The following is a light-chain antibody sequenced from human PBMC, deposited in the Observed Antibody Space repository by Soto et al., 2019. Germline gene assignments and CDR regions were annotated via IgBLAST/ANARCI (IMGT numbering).Light chain of an antibody. CDR2: DVS. V-gene: IGLV2-11*01. J-gene: IGLJ1*01. CDR1: RSNVGGYNY. Sequence: QSVLTQPRSVSGTPGQSVTISCTGTRSNVGGYNYVSWYQQHPGKAPKLMIYDVSKPPAGVPDRFSGSKSGNTASLTISGLQAEDEADYYCCSYAGSDTYVFGSGTKLTVL. CDR3: CSYAGSDTYV.